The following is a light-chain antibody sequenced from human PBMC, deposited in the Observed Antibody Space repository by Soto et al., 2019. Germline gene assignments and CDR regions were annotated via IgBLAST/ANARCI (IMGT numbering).Light chain of an antibody. CDR1: SNDIGPYNY. CDR2: DVT. Sequence: SALTQPASVSGSPGQSITISCTGTSNDIGPYNYVSWYQQHPGKAPRLLIYDVTNRPSGVSDRFSGSKSGRTASLTISGLQAEDEADYYCSSYTSIIAVVFGGGTKVTVL. J-gene: IGLJ2*01. CDR3: SSYTSIIAVV. V-gene: IGLV2-14*03.